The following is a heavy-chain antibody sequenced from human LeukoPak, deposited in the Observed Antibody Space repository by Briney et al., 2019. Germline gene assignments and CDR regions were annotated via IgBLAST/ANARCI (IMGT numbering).Heavy chain of an antibody. CDR2: IYSGGST. CDR1: GFTVSSNY. D-gene: IGHD2-15*01. Sequence: GGSLRLSCAASGFTVSSNYMNCVRQAPGKGLEWVSIIYSGGSTYYADSVKGRFTISSDNSKNTLYLQMNSLRAEDTAVYYCARVKYCSGGSCYVAFDIWGQGTMVTVSS. CDR3: ARVKYCSGGSCYVAFDI. V-gene: IGHV3-66*01. J-gene: IGHJ3*02.